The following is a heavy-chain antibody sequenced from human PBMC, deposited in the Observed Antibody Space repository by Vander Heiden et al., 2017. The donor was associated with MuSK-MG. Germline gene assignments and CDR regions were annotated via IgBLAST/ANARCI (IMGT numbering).Heavy chain of an antibody. J-gene: IGHJ4*02. CDR3: ARDHDGSGSYYPLYFDY. D-gene: IGHD3-10*01. CDR1: GGPFSSYA. CDR2: IIPIVGTA. V-gene: IGHV1-69*01. Sequence: QVQLVQSGAEVKKPGSSVKVPCKASGGPFSSYAISWVRQAPGQGLEWMGWIIPIVGTANYAQNFHGRVTITADESTSTAFMELSSLRCHNTAVYYCARDHDGSGSYYPLYFDYWGQGTLGTLSS.